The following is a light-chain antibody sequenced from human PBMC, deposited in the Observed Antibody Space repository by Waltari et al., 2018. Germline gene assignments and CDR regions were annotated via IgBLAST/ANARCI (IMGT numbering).Light chain of an antibody. J-gene: IGKJ2*01. V-gene: IGKV4-1*01. Sequence: DIVMTQSPDSLVVSLGERATISCTSSHSILYRPTNKSYIAWYQQKPGQPPKLLISWASTRESGVPDRFSGGGSGTEFTLSIGSLQAEDVAVYHCQQYYSDPYTFGQGTKLEIK. CDR1: HSILYRPTNKSY. CDR3: QQYYSDPYT. CDR2: WAS.